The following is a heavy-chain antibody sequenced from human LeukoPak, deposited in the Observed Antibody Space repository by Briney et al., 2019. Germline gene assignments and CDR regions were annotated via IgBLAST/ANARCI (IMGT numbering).Heavy chain of an antibody. CDR3: ARDVHGDYGSGWFDP. D-gene: IGHD4-17*01. CDR1: GYTFTSYG. J-gene: IGHJ5*02. V-gene: IGHV1-69*05. CDR2: IMPLFGTA. Sequence: SVKVSCKASGYTFTSYGISWVRQAPGQGLEWLGGIMPLFGTAGYAQKFQGGVTITKDESTRTVYLELTSLTSDDTAVYYCARDVHGDYGSGWFDPWGQGTLVSVSS.